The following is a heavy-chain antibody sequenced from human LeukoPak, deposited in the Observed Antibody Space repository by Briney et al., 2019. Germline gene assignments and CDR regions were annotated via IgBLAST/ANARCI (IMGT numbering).Heavy chain of an antibody. CDR2: ISAYNGNT. CDR3: ATDIAVAGKGTYYFDY. Sequence: GASVKVSCKASGYTFTSYGISWVRQAPGQGLEWMGWISAYNGNTNYAQKLQGRVTMTTDTSTSTAYMELRSLRSDDTAVYYCATDIAVAGKGTYYFDYWGQGTLVTVSS. D-gene: IGHD6-19*01. J-gene: IGHJ4*02. CDR1: GYTFTSYG. V-gene: IGHV1-18*01.